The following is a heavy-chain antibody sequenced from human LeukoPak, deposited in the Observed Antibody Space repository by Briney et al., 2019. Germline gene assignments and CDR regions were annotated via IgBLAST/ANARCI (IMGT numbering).Heavy chain of an antibody. V-gene: IGHV3-21*01. CDR3: AKDRCSNGIGCLYYYMDV. D-gene: IGHD2-8*01. Sequence: GGSLRLSWTASGFTFGDYAMSWFRQAPGKGLEWVSSISSSSSYIYYADSVKGRFTISRDNAKNSLYLQMNSLRAEDTAVYYCAKDRCSNGIGCLYYYMDVWGKGTTVTISS. CDR2: ISSSSSYI. CDR1: GFTFGDYA. J-gene: IGHJ6*03.